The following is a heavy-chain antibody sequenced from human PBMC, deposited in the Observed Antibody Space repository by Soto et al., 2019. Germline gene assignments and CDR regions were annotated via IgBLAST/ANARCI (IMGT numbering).Heavy chain of an antibody. CDR3: ARVTDIVVVPAAKANWFDP. J-gene: IGHJ5*02. CDR2: INHSGST. Sequence: PSETLSLTCAVYGGSFSGYYWSWIRQPPGKGLEWIGEINHSGSTNYNPSLKSRVTISVDTSKNQFSLKLSSVTAADTAVSYCARVTDIVVVPAAKANWFDPWGQGTLVTVSS. CDR1: GGSFSGYY. D-gene: IGHD2-2*01. V-gene: IGHV4-34*01.